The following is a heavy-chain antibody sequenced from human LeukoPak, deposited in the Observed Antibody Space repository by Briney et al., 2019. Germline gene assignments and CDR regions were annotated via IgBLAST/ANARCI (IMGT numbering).Heavy chain of an antibody. D-gene: IGHD3-10*01. CDR3: ARWSSRTTTPLKTMVRLFGDWFDP. Sequence: PSQTLSLTCTVSGGSISSGGYYWSWIRQHPGKGLEWIGYIYYSGSTYYNPSLKSRVTISVDTSKNQFSLKLSSVTAADTAVYYCARWSSRTTTPLKTMVRLFGDWFDPWGQGTLVTVSS. CDR1: GGSISSGGYY. CDR2: IYYSGST. J-gene: IGHJ5*02. V-gene: IGHV4-31*03.